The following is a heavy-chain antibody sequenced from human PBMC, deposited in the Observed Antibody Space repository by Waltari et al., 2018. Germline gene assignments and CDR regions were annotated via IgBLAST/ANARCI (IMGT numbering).Heavy chain of an antibody. J-gene: IGHJ6*02. CDR2: ISGSRSRGF. CDR3: ARIRGTLGHYYAMDV. D-gene: IGHD1-26*01. CDR1: GFSITTYS. Sequence: DVQLVESGGGLVQPGGSLRLSCEGSGFSITTYSMNWVRLAPGKGLELVSFISGSRSRGFYYADSVKGRVTVSRDNDKNSLYLQMNNLRAEDTALYYCARIRGTLGHYYAMDVWGHGTTVTVSS. V-gene: IGHV3-48*04.